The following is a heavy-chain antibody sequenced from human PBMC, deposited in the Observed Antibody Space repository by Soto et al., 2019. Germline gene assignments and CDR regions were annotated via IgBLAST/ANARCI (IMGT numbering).Heavy chain of an antibody. Sequence: PGGSLRLSCAASGFTFSSYGMHWVRQAPGKGLEWVAVIWYDGSNKYYADSVKGRFTISRDNSKNTLYLQMNSLRAEDTAVYYCARELPKRYYFDYWGQGTLVTVS. V-gene: IGHV3-33*01. D-gene: IGHD2-15*01. CDR1: GFTFSSYG. CDR2: IWYDGSNK. J-gene: IGHJ4*02. CDR3: ARELPKRYYFDY.